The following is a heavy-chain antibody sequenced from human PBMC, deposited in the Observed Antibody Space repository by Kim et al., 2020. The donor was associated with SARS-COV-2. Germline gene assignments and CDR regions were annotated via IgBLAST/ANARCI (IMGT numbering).Heavy chain of an antibody. V-gene: IGHV4-34*01. CDR1: GGSFSGYY. Sequence: SETLSLTCAVYGGSFSGYYWNWIRQPPGKGLEWIGEINHSGSTNYNPSLKSRVTISVDTSKNQLSLKLSSVTAADTAVYYCARARYSSSCYVTVYWFDP. CDR2: INHSGST. CDR3: ARARYSSSCYVTVYWFDP. D-gene: IGHD6-13*01. J-gene: IGHJ5*02.